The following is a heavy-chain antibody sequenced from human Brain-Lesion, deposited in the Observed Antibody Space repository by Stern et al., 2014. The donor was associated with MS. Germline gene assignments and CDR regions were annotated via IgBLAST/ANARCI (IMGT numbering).Heavy chain of an antibody. V-gene: IGHV4-61*02. Sequence: QVQLQESGPGLVKPSQTLSLSCTVSGGSISSGGYYWSWIRQPAGKGLEWIGRIFTSGSTRYNPSPKSRVTISIDKLQNQFSLRLTSRTAADTAVYYCARGRVVPGFQYYATDVWGQGTTVIVSS. CDR2: IFTSGST. CDR1: GGSISSGGYY. D-gene: IGHD2-2*01. CDR3: ARGRVVPGFQYYATDV. J-gene: IGHJ6*02.